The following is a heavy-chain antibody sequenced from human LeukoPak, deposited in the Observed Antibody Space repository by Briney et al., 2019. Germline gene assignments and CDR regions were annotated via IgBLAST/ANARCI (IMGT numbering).Heavy chain of an antibody. CDR1: GFTFSSYA. J-gene: IGHJ5*02. CDR2: ISGSGGST. Sequence: GGSLRLSCAASGFTFSSYAMSWVRQAPGKGLEWVSAISGSGGSTYYADSVKGRFTISRDNSKNTLYLQMNSLRAEDTAVYYCARDGGEGPGTIAAAPTNWFDPWGQGTLVTVSS. CDR3: ARDGGEGPGTIAAAPTNWFDP. D-gene: IGHD6-13*01. V-gene: IGHV3-23*01.